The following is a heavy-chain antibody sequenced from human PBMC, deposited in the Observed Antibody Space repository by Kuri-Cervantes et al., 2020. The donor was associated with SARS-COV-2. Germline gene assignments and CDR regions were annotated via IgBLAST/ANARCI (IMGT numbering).Heavy chain of an antibody. J-gene: IGHJ4*02. CDR1: GFTFSSYA. D-gene: IGHD6-19*01. V-gene: IGHV3-30*04. CDR3: ARIYSSGWYLGNGVDY. Sequence: GESLKISCAASGFTFSSYAMRWVRQAPGKGLEWVAVISYDGSNKYYADSVKGRFTISRDNSKNTLYLQMNSLRAEDTAVYYCARIYSSGWYLGNGVDYWGQGTLVTVSS. CDR2: ISYDGSNK.